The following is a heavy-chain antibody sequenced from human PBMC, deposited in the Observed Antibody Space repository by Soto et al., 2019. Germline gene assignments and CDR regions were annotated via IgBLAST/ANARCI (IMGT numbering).Heavy chain of an antibody. CDR1: GGSVSSGNYY. V-gene: IGHV4-61*01. CDR2: IYYSGST. J-gene: IGHJ4*02. D-gene: IGHD3-3*01. Sequence: PSETLSLTCTVSGGSVSSGNYYWSWIRQPPGKGLEWIGSIYYSGSTNYKPSLKSRVTISVDTSKNQFSLKLSSVTAADTAVYYCASQYDFWSGYYTEVNDYWGQGTLVTVSS. CDR3: ASQYDFWSGYYTEVNDY.